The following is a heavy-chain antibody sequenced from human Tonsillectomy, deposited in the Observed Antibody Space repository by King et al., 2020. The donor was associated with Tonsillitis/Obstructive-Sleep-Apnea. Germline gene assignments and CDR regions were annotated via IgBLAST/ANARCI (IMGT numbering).Heavy chain of an antibody. CDR3: ARGATNLTMVQGVITPNFAY. CDR1: GGSFSGYY. J-gene: IGHJ4*02. CDR2: INHSGST. Sequence: VQLQQWGAGLLKPSETLSLTCAVYGGSFSGYYWSWIRQPPGKGLEWIGEINHSGSTNYNPSLKSRVTISVDTSKNQFSLKLSSVTAADTAVYYCARGATNLTMVQGVITPNFAYWLQGTLVTVSS. V-gene: IGHV4-34*01. D-gene: IGHD3-10*01.